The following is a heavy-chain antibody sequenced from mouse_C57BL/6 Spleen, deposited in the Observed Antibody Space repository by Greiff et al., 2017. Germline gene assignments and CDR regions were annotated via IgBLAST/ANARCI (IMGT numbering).Heavy chain of an antibody. CDR2: IDPETGGT. Sequence: QVQLQQSGAELVRPGASVTLSCKASGYTFTDYEMHWVKQTPVHGLEWIGAIDPETGGTAYNQKFKGKAILTADKSSSTAYMELRSLTSEDSAVYYCTREGDSNYLFAYWGQGTLVTVSA. V-gene: IGHV1-15*01. D-gene: IGHD2-5*01. J-gene: IGHJ3*01. CDR3: TREGDSNYLFAY. CDR1: GYTFTDYE.